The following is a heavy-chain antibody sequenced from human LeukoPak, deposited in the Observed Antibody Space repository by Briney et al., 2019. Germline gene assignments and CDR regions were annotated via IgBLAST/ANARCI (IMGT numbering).Heavy chain of an antibody. J-gene: IGHJ3*02. V-gene: IGHV3-30-3*01. CDR1: GFTFSSYA. CDR2: ISYDGSNK. D-gene: IGHD3-22*01. Sequence: GGSLRLSCAASGFTFSSYAMHWVRQAPGKRLEWVAVISYDGSNKYYADSVKGRFTVSRDNSKNTLYLQMNSLRAEDTAVYYCARYYYDSSGYSMGYDAFDIWGQGTMVTVSS. CDR3: ARYYYDSSGYSMGYDAFDI.